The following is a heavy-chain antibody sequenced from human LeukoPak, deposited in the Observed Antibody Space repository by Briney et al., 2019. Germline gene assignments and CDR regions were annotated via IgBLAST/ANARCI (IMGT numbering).Heavy chain of an antibody. CDR1: GFTFDDYA. CDR3: AREDSSGWYFGYFDY. Sequence: PGRSLRLSCAASGFTFDDYAMHWVRQAPGKGLEWVSGISWNSGSIGYADSVKGRFTISRDNAKNSLYLQMNSLRAEDTAVYYCAREDSSGWYFGYFDYWGQGTLVTVSS. V-gene: IGHV3-9*01. J-gene: IGHJ4*02. CDR2: ISWNSGSI. D-gene: IGHD6-19*01.